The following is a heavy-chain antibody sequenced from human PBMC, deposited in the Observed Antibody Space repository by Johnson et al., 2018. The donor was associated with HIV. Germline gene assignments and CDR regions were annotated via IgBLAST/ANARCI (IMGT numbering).Heavy chain of an antibody. CDR3: AKCGDADAFDI. CDR2: ISYDGSNK. Sequence: QVQLVESGGGLVQPGGSLRLSCAASGFTFRSYWMSWVRQAPGTGPEWVAVISYDGSNKYYADSVKGRFTISRDNSKNTLYLQMNSLRAEDTAVYYCAKCGDADAFDIWGQGTMVTVSS. CDR1: GFTFRSYW. D-gene: IGHD3-10*01. V-gene: IGHV3-30*18. J-gene: IGHJ3*02.